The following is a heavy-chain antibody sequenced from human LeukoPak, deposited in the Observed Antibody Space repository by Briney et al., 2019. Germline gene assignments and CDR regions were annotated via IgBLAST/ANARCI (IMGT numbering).Heavy chain of an antibody. V-gene: IGHV1-69*04. CDR1: GGTFSSYA. J-gene: IGHJ6*02. Sequence: ASVKVSCKASGGTFSSYAISWVRQAPGQGLEWMGRIIPILGIANYAQKFQGRVTITADKSTSTAYMELSSLRSEDTAVYYCASPGTLPGDPDYYYGMDVWGQGTTVTVSS. D-gene: IGHD3-10*01. CDR2: IIPILGIA. CDR3: ASPGTLPGDPDYYYGMDV.